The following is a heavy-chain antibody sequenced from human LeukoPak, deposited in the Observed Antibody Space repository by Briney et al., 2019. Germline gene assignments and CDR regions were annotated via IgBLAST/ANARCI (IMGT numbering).Heavy chain of an antibody. D-gene: IGHD5-12*01. CDR1: GGTFSSYA. CDR3: ASRGYSGYARFGVEYYFDY. J-gene: IGHJ4*02. CDR2: IIPIFGTA. V-gene: IGHV1-69*13. Sequence: SVKVSCKASGGTFSSYAISWVRQAPGQGLEWMGGIIPIFGTANYAQKFQGRVTVTAGESTSTAYMELSSLRSEDTAVYYCASRGYSGYARFGVEYYFDYWGQGTLVTVSS.